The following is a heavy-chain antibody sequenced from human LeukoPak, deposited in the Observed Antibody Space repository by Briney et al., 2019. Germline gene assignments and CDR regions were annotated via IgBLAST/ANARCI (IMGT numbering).Heavy chain of an antibody. CDR2: IWYDGSNK. J-gene: IGHJ4*02. Sequence: PGRSLRLSCAASGFTFSTYGRHWARQAPGKGRDWVAVIWYDGSNKYYADSVKGRFTISRDNSKNTLYLQMNSLRAEDTAVYYCGRDQSSSGSFDYWGQGTLVTVSS. CDR3: GRDQSSSGSFDY. V-gene: IGHV3-33*01. CDR1: GFTFSTYG. D-gene: IGHD3-22*01.